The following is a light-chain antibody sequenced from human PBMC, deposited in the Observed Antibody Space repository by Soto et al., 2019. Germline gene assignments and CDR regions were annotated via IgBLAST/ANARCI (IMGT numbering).Light chain of an antibody. Sequence: EIVVKQSLATLSVSPGEKATRSCRARQSVSSNLAWYQQKPGQAPRLLIYGASTRATGIPARFSGSGSGTEFTLTISSLQSEDFAVYYCQQYNNWPITFGQGTLLEIK. J-gene: IGKJ5*01. CDR3: QQYNNWPIT. CDR1: QSVSSN. V-gene: IGKV3-15*01. CDR2: GAS.